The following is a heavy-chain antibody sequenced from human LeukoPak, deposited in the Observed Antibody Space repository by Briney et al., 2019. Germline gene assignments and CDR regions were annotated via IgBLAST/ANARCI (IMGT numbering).Heavy chain of an antibody. CDR3: ARDAGWGYYDL. D-gene: IGHD1-26*01. Sequence: GGSLRLSCVASGFTFSISWETWVRQAPRKGLEWVANIDKHGNGKYYVDSVKGRFAISRDYATNSVFLQMNSLRAEDTSVYYCARDAGWGYYDLWGQGTPVTVSS. CDR2: IDKHGNGK. V-gene: IGHV3-7*01. J-gene: IGHJ4*02. CDR1: GFTFSISW.